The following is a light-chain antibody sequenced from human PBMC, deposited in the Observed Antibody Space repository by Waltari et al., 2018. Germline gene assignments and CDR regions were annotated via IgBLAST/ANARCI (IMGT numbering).Light chain of an antibody. CDR1: QTISRY. CDR2: AAS. V-gene: IGKV1-39*01. J-gene: IGKJ1*01. Sequence: DIQMTQSPSSLSASVGDRVTITCRASQTISRYLNWYQQKPGKAPNLLISAASSLQSGVPSRFCGSGSGRDFTLIITSLQPEDFATYYCQESYSFTRTFGQGTKVEIK. CDR3: QESYSFTRT.